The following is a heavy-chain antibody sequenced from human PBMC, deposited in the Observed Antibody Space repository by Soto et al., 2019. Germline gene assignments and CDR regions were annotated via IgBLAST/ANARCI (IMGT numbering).Heavy chain of an antibody. V-gene: IGHV1-69*12. CDR1: GGTFSSYA. J-gene: IGHJ4*02. CDR2: IIPMFGTA. D-gene: IGHD6-19*01. Sequence: QVQLVQSGAEVKKPGSSVKVSCKASGGTFSSYAINWVRQAPGQGLEWMGGIIPMFGTANYAQKFQGRVTITVDESTSTYYMELSSLRSEDTAVYYCARGRDSSGWYGDSWGQGTLVTVSS. CDR3: ARGRDSSGWYGDS.